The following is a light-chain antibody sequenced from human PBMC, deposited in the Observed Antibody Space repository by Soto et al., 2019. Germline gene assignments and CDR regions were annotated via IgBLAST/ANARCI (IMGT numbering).Light chain of an antibody. CDR1: SSDVGGYKY. CDR2: DVS. J-gene: IGLJ3*02. CDR3: CSYAGTYTWV. V-gene: IGLV2-11*01. Sequence: QSVLTQPRSVSGSPGQSVTISCTGTSSDVGGYKYVSWYQQHPGKAPKLMIYDVSKRPSGVPDRFSGSKSGNTASLTISGLQGEDEADYYCCSYAGTYTWVFGGGTKVTVL.